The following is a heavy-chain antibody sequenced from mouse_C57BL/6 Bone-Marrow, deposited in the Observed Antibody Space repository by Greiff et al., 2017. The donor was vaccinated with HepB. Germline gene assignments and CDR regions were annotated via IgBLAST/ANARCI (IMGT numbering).Heavy chain of an antibody. V-gene: IGHV1-55*01. CDR3: ARSGYYGSSGDWYFDV. CDR2: IYPGSGST. Sequence: VQLQQPGAELVKPGASVKMSCKASGYTFTSYWITWVKQRPGQGLEWIGDIYPGSGSTNYNEKFKSKATLTVDTSSSTAYMQLSSLTSEDSAVYYGARSGYYGSSGDWYFDVWGTGTTVTVSS. D-gene: IGHD1-1*01. J-gene: IGHJ1*03. CDR1: GYTFTSYW.